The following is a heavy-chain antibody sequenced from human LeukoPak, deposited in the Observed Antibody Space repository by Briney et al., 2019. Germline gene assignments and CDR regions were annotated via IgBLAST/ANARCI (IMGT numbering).Heavy chain of an antibody. CDR3: GRPGVCSGGSCYSNDAFGI. J-gene: IGHJ3*02. CDR2: IYSGGST. D-gene: IGHD2-15*01. Sequence: TGGSLRLSCAASGFTVSSNYMSWVRQAPGKGLEWVSVIYSGGSTYYADSVKGRFTISRDNSKNTLYLQMNSLRAEDTAVYYCGRPGVCSGGSCYSNDAFGIWGQGTMVTVSS. CDR1: GFTVSSNY. V-gene: IGHV3-66*02.